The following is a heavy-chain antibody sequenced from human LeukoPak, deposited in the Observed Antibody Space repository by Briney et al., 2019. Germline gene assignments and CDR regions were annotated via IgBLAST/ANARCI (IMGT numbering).Heavy chain of an antibody. D-gene: IGHD4-17*01. CDR3: ARESYGDLLSYFDY. CDR1: GGSISSYS. Sequence: PSETLSLTCTVSGGSISSYSWNWIRQPPGKGLEWLGYIYYRVSTKYIPYLKRRDTISVDTSKSQFSLKRSSVTAADTAVYYCARESYGDLLSYFDYWGEGSLVTVSS. J-gene: IGHJ4*02. CDR2: IYYRVST. V-gene: IGHV4-59*01.